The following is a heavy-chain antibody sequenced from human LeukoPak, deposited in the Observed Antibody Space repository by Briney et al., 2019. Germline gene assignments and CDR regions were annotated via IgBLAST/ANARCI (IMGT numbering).Heavy chain of an antibody. J-gene: IGHJ2*01. V-gene: IGHV4-4*02. D-gene: IGHD2-8*02. CDR2: IYHSGST. Sequence: SETLSLACAVSGGSISSTNWWSWVSQPPGKGLEWIGEIYHSGSTNYNPSLKNRVTISLDKSKNQFSLKLRSVTAADTAVYYCARPPATGYWYFDLWGRGTLVTVSS. CDR3: ARPPATGYWYFDL. CDR1: GGSISSTNW.